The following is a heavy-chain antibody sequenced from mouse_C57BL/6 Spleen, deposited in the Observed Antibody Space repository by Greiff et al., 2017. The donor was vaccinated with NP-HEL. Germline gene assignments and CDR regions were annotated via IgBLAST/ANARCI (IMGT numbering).Heavy chain of an antibody. CDR2: ISSGGDYI. Sequence: DVHLVESGEGLVKPGGSLKLSCAASGFTFSSYAMSWVRQTPEKRLEWVAYISSGGDYIYYADTVKGRFTISRDNARNTLYLQMSSLKSEDTAMYYCTREDGSSYPFAYWGQGTLVTVSA. V-gene: IGHV5-9-1*02. D-gene: IGHD1-1*01. J-gene: IGHJ3*01. CDR3: TREDGSSYPFAY. CDR1: GFTFSSYA.